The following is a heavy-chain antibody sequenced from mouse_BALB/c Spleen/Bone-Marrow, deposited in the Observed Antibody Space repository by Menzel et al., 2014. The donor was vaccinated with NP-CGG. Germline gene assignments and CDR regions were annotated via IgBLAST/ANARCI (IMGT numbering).Heavy chain of an antibody. CDR2: INPSTGYT. J-gene: IGHJ3*01. CDR3: ARWAQLGLRKAWFAY. D-gene: IGHD3-1*01. CDR1: GYTFTSYW. V-gene: IGHV1-7*01. Sequence: VQLQESGAELAKPGASVKMSCKASGYTFTSYWMHWVKQRPGQGLGWIGYINPSTGYTEYNQKFKDKATLTADKSSSTAYMQLSNLTCEASAVYYCARWAQLGLRKAWFAYWGQGTLVTVSA.